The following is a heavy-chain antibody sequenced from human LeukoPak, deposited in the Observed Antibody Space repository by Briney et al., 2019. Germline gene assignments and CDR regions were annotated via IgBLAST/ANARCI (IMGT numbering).Heavy chain of an antibody. Sequence: GGSLRLSCAASGFTFSSYWMTWVRQGPGKGLEWVANIKPDGSLIYYVDSVKGRFTISRDNAKNSLYLQMNSLRAEDTAVYYCARLWTAMSYYYGMDVWGQGTTVIVS. CDR1: GFTFSSYW. CDR2: IKPDGSLI. CDR3: ARLWTAMSYYYGMDV. V-gene: IGHV3-7*01. J-gene: IGHJ6*02. D-gene: IGHD2-21*02.